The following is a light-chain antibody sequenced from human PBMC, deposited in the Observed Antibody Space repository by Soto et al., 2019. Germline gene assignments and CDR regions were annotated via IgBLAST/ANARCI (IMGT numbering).Light chain of an antibody. Sequence: DIQMTQSPSVLSATVGDRVTITCRASQSIGKHLNWYQQKPGKAPKLLIYDASSLESGVPSRFSGSGSGTEFTLTISSLQPDDFATYYCQQYNSYSTFGQGTMVDVK. J-gene: IGKJ1*01. V-gene: IGKV1-5*01. CDR2: DAS. CDR3: QQYNSYST. CDR1: QSIGKH.